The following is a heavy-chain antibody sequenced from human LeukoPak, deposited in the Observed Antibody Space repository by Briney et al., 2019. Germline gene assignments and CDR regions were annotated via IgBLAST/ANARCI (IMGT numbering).Heavy chain of an antibody. CDR3: ARVGVDYSGNIIKYFFDY. CDR2: IYYSGSA. J-gene: IGHJ4*02. D-gene: IGHD4-23*01. V-gene: IGHV4-61*05. Sequence: SETLSLTCTVSGGSISSSSYYWGWIRQPPGKGLEWIGYIYYSGSANYNPSLRSRVTISVDTSKNQFSLKLSPVTAADTAVYYCARVGVDYSGNIIKYFFDYWGQGTLVTVSS. CDR1: GGSISSSSYY.